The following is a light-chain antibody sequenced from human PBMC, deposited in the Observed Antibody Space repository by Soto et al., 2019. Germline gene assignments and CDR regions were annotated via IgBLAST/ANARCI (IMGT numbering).Light chain of an antibody. Sequence: QSPLTQPACVSLSPGQSITISCTGTSSDVGGYNYVSWYQQPPGKAPKLMIYEVSNRPSGISDRFSGSKSGNTASLTISGLQAEDEADYYCSSYTSSRTHVFGTGTKVTVL. CDR3: SSYTSSRTHV. CDR2: EVS. V-gene: IGLV2-14*01. CDR1: SSDVGGYNY. J-gene: IGLJ1*01.